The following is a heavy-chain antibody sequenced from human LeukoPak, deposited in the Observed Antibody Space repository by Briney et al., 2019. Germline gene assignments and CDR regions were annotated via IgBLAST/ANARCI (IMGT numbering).Heavy chain of an antibody. J-gene: IGHJ6*02. CDR1: GYTFTGYY. D-gene: IGHD2-2*01. Sequence: ASVKVSCKASGYTFTGYYMHWVRQAPGQGLEWMGWINPNSGGTNYAQKFQGRVTMTRDTSISTAYMELSRLRSDDTAVYYRARDIVVVPAALAPFNYYYYGMDVWGQGTTVTVSS. CDR3: ARDIVVVPAALAPFNYYYYGMDV. V-gene: IGHV1-2*02. CDR2: INPNSGGT.